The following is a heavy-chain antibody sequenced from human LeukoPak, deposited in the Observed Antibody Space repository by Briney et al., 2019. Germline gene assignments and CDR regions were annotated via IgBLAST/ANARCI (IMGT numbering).Heavy chain of an antibody. V-gene: IGHV1-18*01. CDR1: GFTFSSYA. Sequence: ASVKVSCKCSGFTFSSYAITWVRQAPGQGHEWMGWFITYNGNTNYAQQFQGRVTMTIDMSTSTAYMELRSLRSDDTAVYYCAKTTMTSEECSYFYMDVWGRGTTVTVSS. D-gene: IGHD4-17*01. CDR2: FITYNGNT. CDR3: AKTTMTSEECSYFYMDV. J-gene: IGHJ6*03.